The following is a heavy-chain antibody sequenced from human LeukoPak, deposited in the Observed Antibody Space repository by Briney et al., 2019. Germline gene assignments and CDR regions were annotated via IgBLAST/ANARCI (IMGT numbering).Heavy chain of an antibody. D-gene: IGHD7-27*01. V-gene: IGHV4-59*01. CDR1: GGSISSSY. CDR3: ARGGTGDGQASYFDF. CDR2: IYYSGST. Sequence: PSETLSLTCTVSGGSISSSYWSWIRQPPGKGLEWIGYIYYSGSTKYNPSLKSRVTISLDTSRNQFSLKLSSVTAADTAVYYCARGGTGDGQASYFDFWGQGTLVTVSS. J-gene: IGHJ4*02.